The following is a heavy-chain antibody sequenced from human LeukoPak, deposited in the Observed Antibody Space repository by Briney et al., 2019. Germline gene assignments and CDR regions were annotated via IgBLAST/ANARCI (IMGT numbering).Heavy chain of an antibody. Sequence: SETLSLTCTVSGGSISTYYWSWIRQPPGKGLEWIGYIYYNSGSTNYNPSLKSRVTISVDTSKNQLSLRLSSVNVVDTAVYYCARDDGDYYGMDVWGPGTTVTVSS. CDR1: GGSISTYY. V-gene: IGHV4-59*01. J-gene: IGHJ6*02. D-gene: IGHD3-10*01. CDR3: ARDDGDYYGMDV. CDR2: IYYNSGST.